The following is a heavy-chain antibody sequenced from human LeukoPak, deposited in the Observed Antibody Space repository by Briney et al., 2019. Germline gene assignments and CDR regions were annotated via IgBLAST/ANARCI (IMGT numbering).Heavy chain of an antibody. J-gene: IGHJ4*02. CDR2: ISYDGSNK. CDR3: AKAIWFGELLSTVNFDY. CDR1: GFTFSSCA. V-gene: IGHV3-30*04. D-gene: IGHD3-10*01. Sequence: PGGSLRLSCAASGFTFSSCAMHWVRQAPGKGLEWVAVISYDGSNKYYADSVKGRFTISRDNSKNTLYLQMNSLRAEDTAVYYCAKAIWFGELLSTVNFDYWGQGTLVTVSS.